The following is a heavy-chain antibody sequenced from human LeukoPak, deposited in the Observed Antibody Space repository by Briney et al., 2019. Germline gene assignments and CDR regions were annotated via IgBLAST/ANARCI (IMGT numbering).Heavy chain of an antibody. V-gene: IGHV1-24*01. D-gene: IGHD4-17*01. CDR2: FDPEDGET. Sequence: ASVKVSCKASGYTFTSYAMNWVRQAPGQGLEWMGGFDPEDGETIYAQKFQGRVTMTEDTSTDTAYMELSSLRSEDTAVYYCATYYGDYIGYFQHWGQGTLVTVSS. CDR1: GYTFTSYA. CDR3: ATYYGDYIGYFQH. J-gene: IGHJ1*01.